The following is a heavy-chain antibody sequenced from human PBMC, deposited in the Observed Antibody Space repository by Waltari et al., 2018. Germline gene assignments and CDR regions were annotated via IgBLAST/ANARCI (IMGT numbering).Heavy chain of an antibody. D-gene: IGHD3-3*01. CDR2: INHSGST. CDR1: GGSFSGYY. J-gene: IGHJ4*02. Sequence: QVQLQQWGAGLLKPSETLSLTCAVYGGSFSGYYWSWIRQPPGKGLEWIGEINHSGSTNYTPALKSRVTISGDTSKNQFSLKLSSVTAADTAVYYCARGWYYDFWSGSPDSPTARTYYFDYWGQGTLVTVSS. CDR3: ARGWYYDFWSGSPDSPTARTYYFDY. V-gene: IGHV4-34*01.